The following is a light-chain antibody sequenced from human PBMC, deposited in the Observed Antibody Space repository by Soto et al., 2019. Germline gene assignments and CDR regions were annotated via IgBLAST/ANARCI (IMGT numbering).Light chain of an antibody. CDR3: SSSAGIYHYLV. CDR1: SSDIGGYNS. J-gene: IGLJ3*02. V-gene: IGLV2-8*01. CDR2: EVN. Sequence: QSVLTQPPSASESPGQSVTISCTGTSSDIGGYNSVSWYQQHPGKAPRLMIYEVNKRPSGVPDRFSGSKSGYTASLTVSGLQTEDEAFYYCSSSAGIYHYLVFGGGTQLTVL.